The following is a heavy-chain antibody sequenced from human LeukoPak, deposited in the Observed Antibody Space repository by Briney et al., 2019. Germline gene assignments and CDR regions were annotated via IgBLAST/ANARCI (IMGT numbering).Heavy chain of an antibody. CDR2: INSDSGAT. Sequence: GASVKVSCKASGYTFSGYYMFWVRQAPGQGLEWMGWINSDSGATNYVQKFQGRVTMTRDTSISTAYMELSSLRSDDTGVYYCAAATTGTTFFDYWGQGTLVTVSS. CDR1: GYTFSGYY. CDR3: AAATTGTTFFDY. V-gene: IGHV1-2*02. D-gene: IGHD1-1*01. J-gene: IGHJ4*02.